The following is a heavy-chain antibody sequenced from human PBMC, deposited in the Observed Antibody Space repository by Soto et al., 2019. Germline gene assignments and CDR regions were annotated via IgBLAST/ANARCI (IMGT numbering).Heavy chain of an antibody. D-gene: IGHD1-26*01. J-gene: IGHJ4*02. V-gene: IGHV4-39*01. CDR2: MRYSGDT. Sequence: QLHLQQSGPGLVKPSETLSLTCSVSGGSITSSTYYWGWIRQPPGKGLEWIGNMRYSGDTHSDPSLQSRVTISVDTPKSQFSLSLSSVTAADTAIYYCVCSLGPTTGIDSWGQGILVTVSS. CDR3: VCSLGPTTGIDS. CDR1: GGSITSSTYY.